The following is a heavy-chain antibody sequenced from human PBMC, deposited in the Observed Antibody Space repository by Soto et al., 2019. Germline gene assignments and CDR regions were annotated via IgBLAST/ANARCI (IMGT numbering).Heavy chain of an antibody. CDR2: IYHSGST. V-gene: IGHV4-30-2*01. D-gene: IGHD2-21*02. CDR3: ARLRARFGGDCNLFFDE. Sequence: PSETLSLTCAVSGVSISSGGYSWSWIRQPPGKGLEWIGYIYHSGSTYYNPSLKSRVTISVDRSKNQFSLKLSSVTAADTAVYYCARLRARFGGDCNLFFDEWCEGTLVTVSS. CDR1: GVSISSGGYS. J-gene: IGHJ4*02.